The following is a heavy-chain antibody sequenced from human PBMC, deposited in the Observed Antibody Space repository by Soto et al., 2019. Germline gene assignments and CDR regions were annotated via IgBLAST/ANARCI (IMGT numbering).Heavy chain of an antibody. CDR1: GGTFSSYA. D-gene: IGHD2-2*01. CDR3: ASEFPEDIVVVPAAAPYYYYGMDV. Sequence: ASVKVSCKASGGTFSSYAISWVRQAPGQGLEWMGGIIPIFGTANYAQKFQGRVTITADESTSTAYMELSSLRSEDTAVYYCASEFPEDIVVVPAAAPYYYYGMDVWGQGTTVTVSS. V-gene: IGHV1-69*13. J-gene: IGHJ6*02. CDR2: IIPIFGTA.